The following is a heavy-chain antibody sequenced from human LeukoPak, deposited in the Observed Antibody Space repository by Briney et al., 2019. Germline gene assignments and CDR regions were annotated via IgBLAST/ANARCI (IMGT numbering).Heavy chain of an antibody. V-gene: IGHV3-7*01. CDR1: GFSFTTYW. CDR2: INQDGTEK. D-gene: IGHD5-18*01. J-gene: IGHJ6*03. CDR3: ARDLGGGDTAMVYYYYYMDV. Sequence: GGSLRLSCAASGFSFTTYWMSWVRQAQGKGLEWVANINQDGTEKYYVESVKGRFTISRDNGKNSLYLQMNSPRVEDTAVYYCARDLGGGDTAMVYYYYYMDVWGKGTTVTVSS.